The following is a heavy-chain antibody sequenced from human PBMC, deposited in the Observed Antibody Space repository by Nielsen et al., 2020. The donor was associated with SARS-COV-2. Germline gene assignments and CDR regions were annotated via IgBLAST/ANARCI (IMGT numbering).Heavy chain of an antibody. CDR2: ISSSSSYI. V-gene: IGHV3-21*01. Sequence: GESLKISCAASGFTFSSYAMSWVRQAPGKGLEWVSSISSSSSYIYYADSVKGRFTISRDNAKNSLYLQMNSLRVEDTAVYYCVRDSSIVIWSGYPVDWGQGTLVTVSS. J-gene: IGHJ4*02. D-gene: IGHD3-3*01. CDR1: GFTFSSYA. CDR3: VRDSSIVIWSGYPVD.